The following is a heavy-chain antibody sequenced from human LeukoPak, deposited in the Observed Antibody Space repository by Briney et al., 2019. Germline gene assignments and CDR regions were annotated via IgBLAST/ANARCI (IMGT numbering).Heavy chain of an antibody. CDR2: INPNSGGT. D-gene: IGHD5-18*01. J-gene: IGHJ4*02. V-gene: IGHV1-2*02. CDR1: GYTFTGYY. Sequence: ASVKVSCKASGYTFTGYYMHWVRQAPGQGLEWMGWINPNSGGTNYAQKFQGRVTMTRDTSIGTAYMELSRLRSDDTAVYYCARGGEGIQLWNFDYWGQGTLVTVSS. CDR3: ARGGEGIQLWNFDY.